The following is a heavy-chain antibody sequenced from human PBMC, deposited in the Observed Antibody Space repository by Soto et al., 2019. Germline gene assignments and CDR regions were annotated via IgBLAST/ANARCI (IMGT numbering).Heavy chain of an antibody. CDR2: ISNNDDTT. Sequence: QVQLVESGGGLVQPGGSLRLSCAASGFTFSAYYMSWIRQAPGKGLEWVSYISNNDDTTYYAGSVKGRFTISRDNAKNSLYLQMNSLRAEDTAVYYCARDALFSRSGELDAFDIWGQGTMVTVSS. CDR1: GFTFSAYY. D-gene: IGHD3-10*01. V-gene: IGHV3-11*01. J-gene: IGHJ3*02. CDR3: ARDALFSRSGELDAFDI.